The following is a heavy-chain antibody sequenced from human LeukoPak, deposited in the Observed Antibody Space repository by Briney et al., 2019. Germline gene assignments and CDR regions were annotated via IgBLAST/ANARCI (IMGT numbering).Heavy chain of an antibody. V-gene: IGHV3-33*06. J-gene: IGHJ4*02. D-gene: IGHD6-13*01. CDR1: GFTFSSCG. Sequence: QPGGSLRLSCAASGFTFSSCGMHWVRQAPGKGLEWVAVIWYDGSNKYYADSVKGRFTISRDNSKNTLYLQMNSLRAEDTAVYYCAKGGIASTGFDYWGQGTLVTVSS. CDR2: IWYDGSNK. CDR3: AKGGIASTGFDY.